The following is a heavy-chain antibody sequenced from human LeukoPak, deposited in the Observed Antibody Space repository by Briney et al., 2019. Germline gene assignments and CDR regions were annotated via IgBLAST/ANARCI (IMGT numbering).Heavy chain of an antibody. V-gene: IGHV3-33*01. Sequence: GGSLRLSCAASGFTFSSYGMHWVRQAPGKGLEWVAVIWYDGSNKYYAGSVKGRFTISRDNSKNTLYLQMNSLRAEDTAVYYCARDVVRGVIYYYYGMDVWGKGTTVTVSS. J-gene: IGHJ6*04. D-gene: IGHD3-10*01. CDR1: GFTFSSYG. CDR2: IWYDGSNK. CDR3: ARDVVRGVIYYYYGMDV.